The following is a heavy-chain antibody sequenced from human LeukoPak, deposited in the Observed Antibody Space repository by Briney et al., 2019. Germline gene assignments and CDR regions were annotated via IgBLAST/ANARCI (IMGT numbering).Heavy chain of an antibody. J-gene: IGHJ5*02. Sequence: GGSLRLSWAASGFTVSSNYMSWVRQAPGKGLEWVSVIYSGGSTYYADSVKGRFTISRDNSKNTLYLQMNSLRAEDTAVYYCASRATVTTDRFWFDPWGQGTLVTVSS. CDR2: IYSGGST. D-gene: IGHD4-11*01. CDR3: ASRATVTTDRFWFDP. V-gene: IGHV3-53*01. CDR1: GFTVSSNY.